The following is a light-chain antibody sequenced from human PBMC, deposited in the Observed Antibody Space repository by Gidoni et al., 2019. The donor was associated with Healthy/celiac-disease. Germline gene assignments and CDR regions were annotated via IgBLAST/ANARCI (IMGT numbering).Light chain of an antibody. V-gene: IGKV1-39*01. J-gene: IGKJ3*01. Sequence: IHLTQSPSSLSASVGDRVTITCRASQSISSYLNWYQQKPGKAPKLLIYAASSVQSGVPSRFSGSGSGTDFTLTISSLQPEDFATYYCQQSYSTPFTFGPGTKVDIK. CDR1: QSISSY. CDR3: QQSYSTPFT. CDR2: AAS.